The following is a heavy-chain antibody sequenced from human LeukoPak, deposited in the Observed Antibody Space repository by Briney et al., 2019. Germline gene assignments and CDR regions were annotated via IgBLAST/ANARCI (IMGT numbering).Heavy chain of an antibody. D-gene: IGHD3-16*01. CDR3: ARVRLGVSVFYFDY. Sequence: PGGSLRLSCAASGFTFSSYWMSWVRQAPGKGLEWVANIKQDGSEKYYVDSVKGRFTISRDNAKNSLYLQMNSLRAEDTAVYYCARVRLGVSVFYFDYWGQGTLVTVSS. CDR1: GFTFSSYW. V-gene: IGHV3-7*01. CDR2: IKQDGSEK. J-gene: IGHJ4*02.